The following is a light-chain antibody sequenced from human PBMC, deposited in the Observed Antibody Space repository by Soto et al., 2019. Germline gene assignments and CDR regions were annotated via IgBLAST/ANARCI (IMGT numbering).Light chain of an antibody. CDR3: QQTMTFPFT. CDR2: AAS. Sequence: DIQMTQSPSSVSASVGDRVTITCRASQPINSWLAWYQQKLGQAPKLLIYAASSLQSGVPSRFSGSGSGTDFTLTITSLQPEDVAAYYCQQTMTFPFTFGGGTKVEIK. J-gene: IGKJ4*01. V-gene: IGKV1D-12*01. CDR1: QPINSW.